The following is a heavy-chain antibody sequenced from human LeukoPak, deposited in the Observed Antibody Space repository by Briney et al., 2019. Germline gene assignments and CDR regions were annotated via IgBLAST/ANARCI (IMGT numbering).Heavy chain of an antibody. V-gene: IGHV4-59*01. D-gene: IGHD1-26*01. Sequence: SETLRLTCAASGCTFSGYYMSWIRQPPGKGLEWIGYIYYSGSTNCNPSVKSRVAMSVDTSKKQFSLKLSSLTAADTAVYYCRRGATTLIATYAIYIRGQGTMVTVSS. CDR3: RRGATTLIATYAIYI. J-gene: IGHJ3*02. CDR1: GCTFSGYY. CDR2: IYYSGST.